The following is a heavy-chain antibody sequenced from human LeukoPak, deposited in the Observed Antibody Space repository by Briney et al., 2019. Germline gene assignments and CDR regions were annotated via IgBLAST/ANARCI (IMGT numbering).Heavy chain of an antibody. Sequence: GGSLRLSCAASGFTFSRSWMTWVRQAPGKGREFVANINQDGSVKNYVDFVRGRFTISRDNAKNSLYLQMNSLRAEDTAVYYCARDPGFSAFDIWGQGTMVTVSS. V-gene: IGHV3-7*01. D-gene: IGHD6-25*01. J-gene: IGHJ3*02. CDR1: GFTFSRSW. CDR3: ARDPGFSAFDI. CDR2: INQDGSVK.